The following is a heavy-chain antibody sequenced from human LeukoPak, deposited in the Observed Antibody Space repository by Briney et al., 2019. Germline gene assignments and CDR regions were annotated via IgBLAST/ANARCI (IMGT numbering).Heavy chain of an antibody. CDR2: IKQEGSEK. CDR1: GFTFSSYW. V-gene: IGHV3-7*01. J-gene: IGHJ1*01. CDR3: PRVRLQY. Sequence: GGSLRLSCAVSGFTFSSYWMTWVRQAPGKGLEWVAAIKQEGSEKYSVDSVQGRFTFSRNNAKNSFYLQMNSLRAEDTAVYYCPRVRLQYWGQGTLVTVSS. D-gene: IGHD3-10*01.